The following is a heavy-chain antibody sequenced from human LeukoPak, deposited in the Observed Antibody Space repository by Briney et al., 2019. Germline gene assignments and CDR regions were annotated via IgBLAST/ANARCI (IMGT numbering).Heavy chain of an antibody. J-gene: IGHJ4*02. CDR3: AKDLIRSHTVTTIPSIFDY. V-gene: IGHV3-30*18. Sequence: PGGSLRLSCAASGFTFSSYGMHWVRQAPGKGLEWVAVISYDGSNKYYADSVKGRFTISRDNSKNTLYLQMNSLRAEDTAVYYCAKDLIRSHTVTTIPSIFDYWGQGTLVTVSS. CDR2: ISYDGSNK. D-gene: IGHD4-17*01. CDR1: GFTFSSYG.